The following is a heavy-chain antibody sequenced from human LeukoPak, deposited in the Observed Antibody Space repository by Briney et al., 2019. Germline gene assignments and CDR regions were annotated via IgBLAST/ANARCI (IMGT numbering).Heavy chain of an antibody. Sequence: SETLSLTCTVTGASISSDFYYWSWIRQHPGKGLEWIGYISYSGSTDYNPSLKSRVAISVDTSDNQFSLKLNSVTAADTAVYCCARLMRGLILGPINYWGQGTLVTVSS. CDR3: ARLMRGLILGPINY. D-gene: IGHD3-22*01. CDR2: ISYSGST. CDR1: GASISSDFYY. V-gene: IGHV4-31*03. J-gene: IGHJ4*02.